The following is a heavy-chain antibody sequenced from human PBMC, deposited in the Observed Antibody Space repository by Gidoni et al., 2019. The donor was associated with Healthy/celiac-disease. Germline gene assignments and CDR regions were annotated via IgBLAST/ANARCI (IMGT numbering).Heavy chain of an antibody. CDR1: GFTFSSYT. V-gene: IGHV3-30-3*01. CDR3: ARAITIFGVDRDWYFDL. J-gene: IGHJ2*01. Sequence: QVHLVESGGGVVQPGTSLRLSCAASGFTFSSYTMHWVRQAPGKGLEWVALISYDGSNKYYADSVEGRFTISRDNSKNTLFLQMNSLRAEDTAVYYCARAITIFGVDRDWYFDLWGRGTLVTVSS. D-gene: IGHD3-3*01. CDR2: ISYDGSNK.